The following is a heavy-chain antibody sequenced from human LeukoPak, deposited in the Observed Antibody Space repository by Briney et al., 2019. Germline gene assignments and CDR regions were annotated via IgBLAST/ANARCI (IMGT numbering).Heavy chain of an antibody. CDR1: GGSISSSNW. J-gene: IGHJ4*02. Sequence: SETLSLTCAVSGGSISSSNWWSWVRQPPGKGLEWIGEIYHSGSTNYNPSLKSRVTISVDKSKNQFSLKLSSVTAADTAVYYCARVLAVAGSPTFDYWGQGTLVTVSS. V-gene: IGHV4-4*02. D-gene: IGHD6-19*01. CDR2: IYHSGST. CDR3: ARVLAVAGSPTFDY.